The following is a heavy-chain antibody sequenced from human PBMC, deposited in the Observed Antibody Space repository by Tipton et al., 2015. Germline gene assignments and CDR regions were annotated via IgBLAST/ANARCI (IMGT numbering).Heavy chain of an antibody. D-gene: IGHD4-23*01. CDR1: GGSISSTNW. V-gene: IGHV4-4*02. CDR2: ISQSGNT. Sequence: TLSLTCAVSGGSISSTNWWTWVRQPPGKGLEWIGEISQSGNTNYNPSLKSRVTISADTSKTQFSLKMSSVTASDTAVYYCARARGRHGGLFDSWGQGILVTVSS. J-gene: IGHJ4*02. CDR3: ARARGRHGGLFDS.